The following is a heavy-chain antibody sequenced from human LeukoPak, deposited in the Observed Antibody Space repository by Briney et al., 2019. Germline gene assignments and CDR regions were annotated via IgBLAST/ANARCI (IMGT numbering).Heavy chain of an antibody. V-gene: IGHV3-23*01. Sequence: PGGSLRLSCAASGFTFSSYGMSWVRQAPGKGLEWVSAITGSGGTTYYADSVKGRFTISRDNSKNTLYMQMNSLRAGDTAVYYCAKDLRWYAYWGQGTLVTVSS. CDR2: ITGSGGTT. D-gene: IGHD2-21*01. CDR1: GFTFSSYG. J-gene: IGHJ4*02. CDR3: AKDLRWYAY.